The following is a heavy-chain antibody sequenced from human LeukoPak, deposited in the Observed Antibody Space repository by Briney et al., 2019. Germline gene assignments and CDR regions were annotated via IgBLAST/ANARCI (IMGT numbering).Heavy chain of an antibody. Sequence: GGSLRLSCAASGFTFSSYAMSWVRQAPGKGLEWVSAISGSGGSTYYADSVKGRFTISRDNSKNTLYLQMNSLRAEDTAVYYCVLWFREVGFDYWGQGTLVTVSS. CDR3: VLWFREVGFDY. CDR2: ISGSGGST. D-gene: IGHD3-10*01. CDR1: GFTFSSYA. J-gene: IGHJ4*02. V-gene: IGHV3-23*01.